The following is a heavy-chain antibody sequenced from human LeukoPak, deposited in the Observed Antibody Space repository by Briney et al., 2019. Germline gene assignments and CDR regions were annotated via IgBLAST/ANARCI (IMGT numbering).Heavy chain of an antibody. Sequence: GGSLRLSCAASRFTFSNYGMHWVRQAPGKGLEWVSFIRYDGSNKYYADSVKGRFTISRDNSKNTLYLQMNSLRAEDTAVYYCAKEGRYGEYFDYWGQGTLVTVSS. CDR3: AKEGRYGEYFDY. V-gene: IGHV3-30*02. CDR2: IRYDGSNK. J-gene: IGHJ4*02. D-gene: IGHD4-17*01. CDR1: RFTFSNYG.